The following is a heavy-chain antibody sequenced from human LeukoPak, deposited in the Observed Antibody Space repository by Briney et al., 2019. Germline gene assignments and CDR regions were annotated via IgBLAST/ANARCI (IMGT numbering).Heavy chain of an antibody. Sequence: SETLSLTCAVYGGSFSGYYWSWIRQPPGKGLEWIGEINHSGSTNYNPSLKSRVTISVDTSKNQFSLKLSSVTAADTAVYYCARIGVRGVRTNSLDYWGQGTLVTVSS. CDR2: INHSGST. D-gene: IGHD3-10*01. CDR3: ARIGVRGVRTNSLDY. CDR1: GGSFSGYY. J-gene: IGHJ4*02. V-gene: IGHV4-34*01.